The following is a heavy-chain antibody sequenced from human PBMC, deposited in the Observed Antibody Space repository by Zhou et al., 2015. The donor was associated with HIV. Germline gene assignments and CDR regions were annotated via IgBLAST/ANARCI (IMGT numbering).Heavy chain of an antibody. V-gene: IGHV3-23*01. CDR2: ISGSGGTT. J-gene: IGHJ4*02. CDR3: AKEVYGVSYRGANY. D-gene: IGHD2-8*01. CDR1: GFTFSSYA. Sequence: EVQLLESGGGLVQPGGSLRLSCAVSGFTFSSYAMSWVRQAPGKGLEWVAGISGSGGTTYDADSVKGRFTISRDNSKNTVDLQMNSLRAEDTAVYYCAKEVYGVSYRGANYWGQGTLVSVSS.